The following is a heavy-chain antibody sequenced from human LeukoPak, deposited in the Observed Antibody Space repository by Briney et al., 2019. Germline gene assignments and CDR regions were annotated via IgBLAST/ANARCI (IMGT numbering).Heavy chain of an antibody. CDR3: ARVRSSGPYYYYYYMDV. V-gene: IGHV4-34*01. CDR1: GGSFSGYY. J-gene: IGHJ6*03. CDR2: INHSGST. Sequence: PSETLSLTCAVYGGSFSGYYWSWLRQPPGKGLEWIGEINHSGSTNYNPSLKSRVTISVDTTKNQFSLKLSSVTAADTAVYYCARVRSSGPYYYYYYMDVWGKGTTVTVSS. D-gene: IGHD6-19*01.